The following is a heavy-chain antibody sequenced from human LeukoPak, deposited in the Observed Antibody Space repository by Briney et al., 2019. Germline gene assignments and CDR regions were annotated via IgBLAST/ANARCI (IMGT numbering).Heavy chain of an antibody. CDR2: SSGSGAST. CDR1: GFTFINYA. CDR3: AKDRAPYGSGGGEDYFDL. D-gene: IGHD3-10*01. J-gene: IGHJ2*01. V-gene: IGHV3-23*01. Sequence: GGSLRLSCVGSGFTFINYAMTWVRHSPGRGLEYVSSSSGSGASTHYADSVKGRFTISRDNSRNTLYLEMSSLRAEDSALYYCAKDRAPYGSGGGEDYFDLWGRGTLVTVSS.